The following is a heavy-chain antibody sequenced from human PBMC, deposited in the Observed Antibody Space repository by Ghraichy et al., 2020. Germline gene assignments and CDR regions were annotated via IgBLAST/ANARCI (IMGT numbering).Heavy chain of an antibody. CDR1: GDSVSSNSVA. CDR3: ARLIRGAYDY. J-gene: IGHJ4*02. V-gene: IGHV6-1*01. D-gene: IGHD3-16*01. Sequence: SQTLSLTCAISGDSVSSNSVAWTWLRQSPSRGFEWLGGTYYRSKWSNDYAVSVKSRITINPDTSKNQFSLQLNSVTPEDTAMYYWARLIRGAYDYWGQGTLVTVSS. CDR2: TYYRSKWSN.